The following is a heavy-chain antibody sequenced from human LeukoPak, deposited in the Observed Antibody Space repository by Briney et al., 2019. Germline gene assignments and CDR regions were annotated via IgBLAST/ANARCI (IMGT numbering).Heavy chain of an antibody. Sequence: ASVKVSCKASGYTFTGYYIHWVRQAPGQGLEWMGWINPNSGGTNYAQKFQGRVTMTRDTSISTAYMELSRLRSDDTAVYYCARDWSATGSVGYWGQGTLVTVSS. V-gene: IGHV1-2*02. CDR3: ARDWSATGSVGY. J-gene: IGHJ4*02. CDR2: INPNSGGT. D-gene: IGHD1-26*01. CDR1: GYTFTGYY.